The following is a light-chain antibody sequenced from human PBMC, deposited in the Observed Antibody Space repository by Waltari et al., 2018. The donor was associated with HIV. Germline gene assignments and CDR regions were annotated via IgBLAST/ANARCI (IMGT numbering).Light chain of an antibody. Sequence: QSALTQPASVSGSPGQSITISCTGTSSDVGGYNYVSWYQQHPGKAPKLMIYEVSNRPSGVSKRFSGPKSGNTASLTISGLQAEDEADYYCSSYTSSSTWVFGGGTKLTVL. CDR2: EVS. V-gene: IGLV2-14*01. CDR3: SSYTSSSTWV. J-gene: IGLJ3*02. CDR1: SSDVGGYNY.